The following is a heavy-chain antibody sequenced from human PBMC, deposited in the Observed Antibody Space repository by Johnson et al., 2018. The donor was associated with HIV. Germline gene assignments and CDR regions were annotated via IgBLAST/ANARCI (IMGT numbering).Heavy chain of an antibody. J-gene: IGHJ3*02. CDR3: ARDISYDSSASQGAFDI. CDR2: IGTAGDT. V-gene: IGHV3-13*01. CDR1: GFTFSSYD. D-gene: IGHD3-22*01. Sequence: VQLVESGGGLVQPGGSLRLSCAASGFTFSSYDMHWVRQATGKGLEWVSAIGTAGDTYYPGSVKGRFTISRDNAKNSLYLQMNSLRAEDTALYYCARDISYDSSASQGAFDIWGQGTMVTVSS.